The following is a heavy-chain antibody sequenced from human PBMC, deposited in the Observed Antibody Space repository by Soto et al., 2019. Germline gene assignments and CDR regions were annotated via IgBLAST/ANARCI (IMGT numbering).Heavy chain of an antibody. D-gene: IGHD6-19*01. CDR1: GYTFTSYG. Sequence: ASVKVSCKASGYTFTSYGISWVRQAPGQGLEWMGWISAYNGNTNYAQKLQGRVTMTTDTSTSTAYMELRSLRSDDTAVYYCARDKGSGWSALYYYYGMDVWGQGTTVTVSS. J-gene: IGHJ6*02. CDR3: ARDKGSGWSALYYYYGMDV. CDR2: ISAYNGNT. V-gene: IGHV1-18*01.